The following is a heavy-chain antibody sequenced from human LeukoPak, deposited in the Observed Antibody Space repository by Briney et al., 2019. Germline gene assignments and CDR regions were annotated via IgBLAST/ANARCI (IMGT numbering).Heavy chain of an antibody. Sequence: HSGGSLRLSCAVSGFTFSAYSMNWVRQAPGKGLEWVSYISSSSTIYYADSVKGRFTISRDKAKNSLNLQMNSLRAEDTAVYYCVRNFQGMDVWGQGTTVTVSS. CDR2: ISSSSTI. J-gene: IGHJ6*02. CDR1: GFTFSAYS. V-gene: IGHV3-48*01. CDR3: VRNFQGMDV. D-gene: IGHD1-7*01.